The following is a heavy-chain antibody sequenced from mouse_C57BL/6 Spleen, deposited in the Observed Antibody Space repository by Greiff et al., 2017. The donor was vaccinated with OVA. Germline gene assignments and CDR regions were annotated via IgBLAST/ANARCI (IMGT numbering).Heavy chain of an antibody. CDR1: GYAFSSSW. CDR2: IYPGDGDT. D-gene: IGHD3-2*02. V-gene: IGHV1-82*01. CDR3: ARWRAQATSCDFDY. Sequence: QVQLQQSGPELVKPGASVKISCKASGYAFSSSWMNWVKQRPGKGLEWIGRIYPGDGDTNYNGKFKGKATLTADKSSSTAYMQLSSLPSEDSAVYVCARWRAQATSCDFDYWGQGTTLTVS. J-gene: IGHJ2*01.